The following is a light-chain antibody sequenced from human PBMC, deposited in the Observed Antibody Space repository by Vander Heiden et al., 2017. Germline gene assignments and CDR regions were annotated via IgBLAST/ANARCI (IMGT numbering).Light chain of an antibody. J-gene: IGLJ3*02. CDR1: SGINVGTYR. CDR2: YRSDSDK. CDR3: LIWHNSAWV. V-gene: IGLV5-45*03. Sequence: QAVLTQPSSLSAPLGASASLPCPLRSGINVGTYRIHWYQQKPGSPPQFLLRYRSDSDKQQGSGVSSRFSGFKDAAANAGILLISGLQSEDEADYYCLIWHNSAWVFGGGTKLTVL.